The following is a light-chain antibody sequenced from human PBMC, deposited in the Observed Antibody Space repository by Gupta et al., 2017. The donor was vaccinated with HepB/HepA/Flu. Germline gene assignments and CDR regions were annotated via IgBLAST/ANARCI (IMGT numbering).Light chain of an antibody. CDR3: QQSDRTPFT. V-gene: IGKV1-39*01. CDR1: RSISTY. CDR2: AAS. J-gene: IGKJ4*01. Sequence: DIQPTTPPLSLSASVRVSGTISCRASRSISTYLNWYQQKPGRAPKLLIFAASSFQSGVPSRFSGSGSGTDFTLTISRLQPEDFATYYCQQSDRTPFTFGGGTKVEIK.